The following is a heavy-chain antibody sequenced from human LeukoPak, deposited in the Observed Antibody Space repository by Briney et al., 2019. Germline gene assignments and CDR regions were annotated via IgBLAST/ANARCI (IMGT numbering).Heavy chain of an antibody. CDR1: GDSISTYY. J-gene: IGHJ4*02. Sequence: PSETLSLTCSVSGDSISTYYWSWIRQPPGKGLEWIGYIYYSGNTNYNPSLKSRVTISIDTSKNQFSLKLNSRAAADTAVYYCARVGSSCFDSWGQGTLVTVSS. CDR3: ARVGSSCFDS. CDR2: IYYSGNT. V-gene: IGHV4-59*01. D-gene: IGHD6-13*01.